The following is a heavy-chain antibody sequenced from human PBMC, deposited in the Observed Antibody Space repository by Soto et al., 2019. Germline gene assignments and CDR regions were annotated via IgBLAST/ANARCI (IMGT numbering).Heavy chain of an antibody. J-gene: IGHJ4*02. D-gene: IGHD1-26*01. CDR2: ISYDGSYQ. Sequence: QVQLVESGGGVVQPGTSLRLSCEAPGFAFNKFGMHWVRQAPGKGLEWVAFISYDGSYQYYADSVQGRLTITRDNSMNTLNMQLNSLRREDTAVYYCAKGGEVGGVLGDHWGQGPLVTVSS. CDR1: GFAFNKFG. V-gene: IGHV3-30*18. CDR3: AKGGEVGGVLGDH.